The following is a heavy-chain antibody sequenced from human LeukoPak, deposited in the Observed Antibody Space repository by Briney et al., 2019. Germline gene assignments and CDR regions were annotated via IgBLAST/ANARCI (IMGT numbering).Heavy chain of an antibody. CDR2: ISAYNGNT. J-gene: IGHJ4*02. D-gene: IGHD6-19*01. Sequence: ASVKVSCKASGYTFTNYGISWVRQAPGQGLEWMGWISAYNGNTNYAQKLQGRVTMTTDTSTSTADMELRSLRSDDTAVYYCARVGGAVAGGGDYWGQGTLDTVSS. CDR3: ARVGGAVAGGGDY. CDR1: GYTFTNYG. V-gene: IGHV1-18*01.